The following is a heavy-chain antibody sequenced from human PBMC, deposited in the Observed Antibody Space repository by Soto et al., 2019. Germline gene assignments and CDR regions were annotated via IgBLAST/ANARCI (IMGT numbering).Heavy chain of an antibody. Sequence: VQLVESGGGLVQPGGSLRLSCAASGFTVSSNYMSWVRQAPGKGLEWVSVIYSGGSTYYADSVKGRFTISRHNSKNTLYLQMNSLRAEDTAVYYCARDRGDYDFWSGYGHYYYMDVWGKGTTVTVSS. CDR1: GFTVSSNY. CDR3: ARDRGDYDFWSGYGHYYYMDV. D-gene: IGHD3-3*01. CDR2: IYSGGST. J-gene: IGHJ6*03. V-gene: IGHV3-53*04.